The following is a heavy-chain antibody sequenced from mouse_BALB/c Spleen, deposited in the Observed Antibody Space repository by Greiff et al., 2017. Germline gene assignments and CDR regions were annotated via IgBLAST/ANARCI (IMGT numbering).Heavy chain of an antibody. CDR1: GFTFSSYG. V-gene: IGHV5-6*03. Sequence: DVKLVESGGGLVKPGGSLKLSCAASGFTFSSYGMSWVRQTPDKRLEWVATISSGGSYTYYPDSVKGRFTISRDNAKNTLYLQMSSLKSEDTAMYYCARHGGSSMDYWGQGTSDTVSS. CDR2: ISSGGSYT. J-gene: IGHJ4*01. CDR3: ARHGGSSMDY.